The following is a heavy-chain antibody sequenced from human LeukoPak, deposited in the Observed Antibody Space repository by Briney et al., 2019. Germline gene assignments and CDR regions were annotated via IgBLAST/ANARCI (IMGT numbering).Heavy chain of an antibody. Sequence: GGSLRLSCAASEFTFSNYWMSWVRQAPGKGLEWVANIKQDGSEEYYVDSVKGRFTISRDNAKNSLYLQMNSLRAEDTAVYYCAREGRIAARPTDYWGQGTLVTVSS. CDR2: IKQDGSEE. J-gene: IGHJ4*02. V-gene: IGHV3-7*01. CDR1: EFTFSNYW. CDR3: AREGRIAARPTDY. D-gene: IGHD6-6*01.